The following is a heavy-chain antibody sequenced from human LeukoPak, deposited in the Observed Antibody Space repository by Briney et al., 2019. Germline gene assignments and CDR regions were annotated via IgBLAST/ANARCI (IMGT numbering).Heavy chain of an antibody. V-gene: IGHV4-39*01. CDR1: GGSISSSSYY. D-gene: IGHD3-22*01. CDR3: ASQYYYDSSGYYYYFDY. J-gene: IGHJ4*02. CDR2: IYYSGST. Sequence: SETLSLTCSVSGGSISSSSYYWGWIRQPPGKGLEWIGSIYYSGSTYYNPSLKSRVTISVDTSKNQFSLKLSSVTAADTAVYYCASQYYYDSSGYYYYFDYWGQGTLVTVSS.